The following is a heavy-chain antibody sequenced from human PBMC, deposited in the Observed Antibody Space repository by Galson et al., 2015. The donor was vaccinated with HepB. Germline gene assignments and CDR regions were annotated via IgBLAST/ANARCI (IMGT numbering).Heavy chain of an antibody. J-gene: IGHJ4*02. CDR1: GFTFSSYA. V-gene: IGHV3-23*01. Sequence: SLRLSCAASGFTFSSYAMSWVRQAPGKGLEWVSAISGSGGSTYYADSVKGRFTISRDNSKNTLYLQMNSLRAEDTAVYYCAKVMLATITFFDYWGQGTLVTVSS. CDR2: ISGSGGST. D-gene: IGHD5-24*01. CDR3: AKVMLATITFFDY.